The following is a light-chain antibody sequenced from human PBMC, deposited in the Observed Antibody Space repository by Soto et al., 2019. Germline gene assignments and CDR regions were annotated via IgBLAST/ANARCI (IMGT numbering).Light chain of an antibody. CDR1: QSISSW. CDR2: KAS. Sequence: EIQMTQSPATVSASVGDRVTITCRASQSISSWLAWYQQKPGKAPKLLIYKASSLESGVPSRFSGSGSGTEFTLTISSLQPDDFATYYCQQYNSYSRTFGQGTKVDIK. J-gene: IGKJ1*01. CDR3: QQYNSYSRT. V-gene: IGKV1-5*03.